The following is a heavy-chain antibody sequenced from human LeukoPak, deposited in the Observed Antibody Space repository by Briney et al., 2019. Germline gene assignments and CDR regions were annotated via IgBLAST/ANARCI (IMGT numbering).Heavy chain of an antibody. CDR2: INPSGGST. CDR3: ARDLRDTAPI. D-gene: IGHD5-18*01. V-gene: IGHV1-46*01. Sequence: ASVKVSCKASGYTFTSYYMHWVRQAPGQGLEWMGIINPSGGSTSYTQKFQGRVTMTRDTFTSTVYMELSSLRSEDTAVYYCARDLRDTAPIWGQGTLVTVSS. J-gene: IGHJ4*02. CDR1: GYTFTSYY.